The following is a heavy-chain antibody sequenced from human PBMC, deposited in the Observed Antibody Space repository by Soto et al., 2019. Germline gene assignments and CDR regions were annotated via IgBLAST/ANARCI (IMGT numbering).Heavy chain of an antibody. CDR2: ISGDTKTT. J-gene: IGHJ4*02. CDR1: GFTFSSYG. Sequence: EVQLVNSGGGLVPPGGSLRLSCAASGFTFSSYGMNWVRQAPGKGLEWVSYISGDTKTTNYADSVKGRFTITRDNARSSLYLQLNSLRDDDPAVYYCARGGAGRPDYWGQGTLVLVSS. CDR3: ARGGAGRPDY. D-gene: IGHD6-13*01. V-gene: IGHV3-48*02.